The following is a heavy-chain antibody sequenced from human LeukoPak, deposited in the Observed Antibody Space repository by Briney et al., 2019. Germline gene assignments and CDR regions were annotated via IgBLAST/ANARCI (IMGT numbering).Heavy chain of an antibody. J-gene: IGHJ6*03. Sequence: PGGSLRLSCAASGFTFSSYWMSWVRQAPGKGLEWVANIKQDGSEKYYVDSVKGRFTISRDNAKNSLYLQMNSLRAEDTAVYYCAKESFGSWNAYYYYYIDVWGKGTTVTISS. CDR3: AKESFGSWNAYYYYYIDV. D-gene: IGHD1-1*01. V-gene: IGHV3-7*01. CDR1: GFTFSSYW. CDR2: IKQDGSEK.